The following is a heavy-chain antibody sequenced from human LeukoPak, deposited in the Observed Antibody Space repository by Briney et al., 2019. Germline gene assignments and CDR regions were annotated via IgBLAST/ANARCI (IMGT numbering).Heavy chain of an antibody. CDR3: VRDVGVSVVGHTTPFDY. V-gene: IGHV1-18*01. J-gene: IGHJ4*02. D-gene: IGHD1-26*01. CDR2: ISAYNGNT. CDR1: GYIFTSYG. Sequence: GASVKVSCKASGYIFTSYGISWVRQAPGQGPEWMGWISAYNGNTNYAQNLQGRVTMTTDTSTTTAYMELRSLRSDDTAVYYCVRDVGVSVVGHTTPFDYWGQGTLVTVSS.